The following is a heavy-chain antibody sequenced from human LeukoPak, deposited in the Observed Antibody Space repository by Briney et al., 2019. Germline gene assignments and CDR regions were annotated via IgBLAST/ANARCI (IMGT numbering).Heavy chain of an antibody. CDR3: ARGTYDSSGYYFDY. V-gene: IGHV1-69*05. CDR2: IIPIFDTP. D-gene: IGHD3-22*01. Sequence: VASVKVSCKASGGTFSSYAISWVRQAPGQGLEWMGGIIPIFDTPNYVQKFQGRVTITTDESTSTAYMELSSLRSEDTAVYYCARGTYDSSGYYFDYWGQGTLVIVSS. J-gene: IGHJ4*02. CDR1: GGTFSSYA.